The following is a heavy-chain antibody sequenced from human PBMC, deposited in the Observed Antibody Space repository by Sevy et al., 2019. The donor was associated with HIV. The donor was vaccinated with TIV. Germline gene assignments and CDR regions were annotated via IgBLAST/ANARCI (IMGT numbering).Heavy chain of an antibody. CDR2: IKKDGSDK. CDR3: AQEGIGRFDT. J-gene: IGHJ4*02. D-gene: IGHD1-26*01. Sequence: GGSLRLSCAASGFSFSGYWMNWVRQAPGKGLEWVANIKKDGSDKNYVESVKGRFTISRDNAKSSLYLELNSLRDEDTAAYYCAQEGIGRFDTWGQGTLVTVSS. CDR1: GFSFSGYW. V-gene: IGHV3-7*01.